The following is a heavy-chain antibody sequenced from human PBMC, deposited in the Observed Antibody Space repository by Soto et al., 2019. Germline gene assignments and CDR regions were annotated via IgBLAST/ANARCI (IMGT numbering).Heavy chain of an antibody. CDR3: ARGLHYYGSGSGVDP. Sequence: QVQLQQWGAGLLKPSETLSLTCAVYGGSFSGYYWSWIRQPPGKGLEWIGEINHSGSTNYNPSLKSRVTISVDTSKNQFSLKLSSATAADTAVYYCARGLHYYGSGSGVDPWGQGTLVTVSS. J-gene: IGHJ5*02. CDR1: GGSFSGYY. V-gene: IGHV4-34*01. CDR2: INHSGST. D-gene: IGHD3-10*01.